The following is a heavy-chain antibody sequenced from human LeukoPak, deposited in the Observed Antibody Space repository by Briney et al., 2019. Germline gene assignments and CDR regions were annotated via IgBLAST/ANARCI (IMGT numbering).Heavy chain of an antibody. D-gene: IGHD6-13*01. CDR1: GFSFSSHA. CDR2: ISGSGGTT. Sequence: GGSLRLSCAASGFSFSSHAMSWVRQAPGKGLEWVSGISGSGGTTYYADSVKGRFTISRDNSKNTLYLQMNSLRAEDTAVYYCAKAAGSSSWYWGSDYWGQGTLVTVSS. CDR3: AKAAGSSSWYWGSDY. V-gene: IGHV3-23*01. J-gene: IGHJ4*02.